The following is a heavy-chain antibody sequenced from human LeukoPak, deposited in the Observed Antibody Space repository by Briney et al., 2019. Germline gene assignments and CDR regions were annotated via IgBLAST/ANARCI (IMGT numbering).Heavy chain of an antibody. CDR1: GFTFSSYA. D-gene: IGHD1-26*01. V-gene: IGHV3-30-3*01. CDR2: ISYDGSNK. Sequence: GGSLRLSCAASGFTFSSYAMSWVRQAPGKGLEWVAVISYDGSNKYYADSVKGRFTISRDNSKNTLYLQMNSLRAEDTAVYYCARIMSVYSGSFTPFDYWGQGTLVTVSS. CDR3: ARIMSVYSGSFTPFDY. J-gene: IGHJ4*02.